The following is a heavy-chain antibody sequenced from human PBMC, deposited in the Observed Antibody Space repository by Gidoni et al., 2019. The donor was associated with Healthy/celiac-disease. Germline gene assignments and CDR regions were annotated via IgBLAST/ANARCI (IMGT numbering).Heavy chain of an antibody. Sequence: EVQLVESGGGLVQPGRSLRLSCSASGFTFDDYSMHWVRQAPGKGLEWVSGISWNSGSIGYADSVKGRFTISRDNAKNSLYLQMNSLRAEDTALYYCAKDLGSSGYYYREGYFQHWGQGTLVTVSS. CDR2: ISWNSGSI. J-gene: IGHJ1*01. V-gene: IGHV3-9*01. D-gene: IGHD3-22*01. CDR3: AKDLGSSGYYYREGYFQH. CDR1: GFTFDDYS.